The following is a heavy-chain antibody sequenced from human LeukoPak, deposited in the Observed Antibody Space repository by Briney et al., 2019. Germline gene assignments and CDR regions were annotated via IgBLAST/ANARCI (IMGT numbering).Heavy chain of an antibody. CDR3: AKDRDGNNYEGYFDD. J-gene: IGHJ4*02. D-gene: IGHD5-24*01. CDR1: GFSFSFYT. CDR2: ISYSDIST. Sequence: PGGSLRLSCAGSGFSFSFYTMTWVRQAPGRGLEWVSAISYSDISTYYADSVRGRFTIFRDNSKNTLYLQMNSLRAEDTAVYYCAKDRDGNNYEGYFDDWGQGTLVTVSS. V-gene: IGHV3-23*01.